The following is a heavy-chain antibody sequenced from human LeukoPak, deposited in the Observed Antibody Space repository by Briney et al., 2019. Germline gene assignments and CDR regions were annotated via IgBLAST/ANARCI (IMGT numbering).Heavy chain of an antibody. J-gene: IGHJ4*02. Sequence: ASVKVSCTASGYTFTSYGISWVRQAPGQGLEWMGWISAYNGNTNYAQKFQGRVTMTRDTSTSTVYMELSSLRSEDTAVYYCARDHSSGCLYWGQGTLVTVSS. V-gene: IGHV1-18*01. CDR1: GYTFTSYG. CDR2: ISAYNGNT. D-gene: IGHD6-19*01. CDR3: ARDHSSGCLY.